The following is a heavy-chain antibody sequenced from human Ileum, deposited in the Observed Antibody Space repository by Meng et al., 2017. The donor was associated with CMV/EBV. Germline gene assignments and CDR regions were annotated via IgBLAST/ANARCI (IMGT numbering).Heavy chain of an antibody. CDR3: AHFVGGYYPSRPDY. J-gene: IGHJ4*02. D-gene: IGHD1-26*01. CDR1: GFSPSTSGEG. Sequence: HITFKVLGLPMGTPTQTLTLPCSFRGFSPSTSGEGVVWIRPPPGQALEWLALIYRGDDKRYSPSLNSRLTIAKDTSKNEVVLTLTNMGPIDTGTYYCAHFVGGYYPSRPDYWGQGTLVRLL. V-gene: IGHV2-5*02. CDR2: IYRGDDK.